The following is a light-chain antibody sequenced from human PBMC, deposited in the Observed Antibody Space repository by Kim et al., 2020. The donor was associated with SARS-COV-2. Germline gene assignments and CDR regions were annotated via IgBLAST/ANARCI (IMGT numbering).Light chain of an antibody. CDR2: DKN. Sequence: ALGKTVKIPCQGDSLRNYYASWYQQRPGQAPVLLIYDKNNRPSGIPDRFSGSSSGNTASLTITGAQAEDEADYYCNSRESGVNHVVFGGGTRLTVL. CDR1: SLRNYY. CDR3: NSRESGVNHVV. J-gene: IGLJ3*02. V-gene: IGLV3-19*01.